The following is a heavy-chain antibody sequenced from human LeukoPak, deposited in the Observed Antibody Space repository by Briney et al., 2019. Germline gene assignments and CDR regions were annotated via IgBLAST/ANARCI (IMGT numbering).Heavy chain of an antibody. V-gene: IGHV3-7*01. Sequence: SGGSLRLSCAASELTFTGYWMTWVRQAPGKGLQWVGNIRQDGGLTHYSDSVKGRFTISRDNAKRSLYLQMNSLRPEDTAVYYCANYERANDHWGQGTLVTVSS. CDR3: ANYERANDH. D-gene: IGHD3-16*01. CDR2: IRQDGGLT. J-gene: IGHJ5*02. CDR1: ELTFTGYW.